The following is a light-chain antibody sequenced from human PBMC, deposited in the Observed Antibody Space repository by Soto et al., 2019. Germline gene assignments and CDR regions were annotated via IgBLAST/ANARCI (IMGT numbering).Light chain of an antibody. CDR2: SNN. CDR3: AAWDDRLSDWV. CDR1: SSNIGSNY. V-gene: IGLV1-47*02. J-gene: IGLJ3*02. Sequence: QSVLTQPPSASGTPGQRFTIYCSGSSSNIGSNYVYCYQQLPGTAPKLLIYSNNQRPSGVPDRSSGSKSGTSASLAISGLRYDYEADYYCAAWDDRLSDWVFGGGTKLTVL.